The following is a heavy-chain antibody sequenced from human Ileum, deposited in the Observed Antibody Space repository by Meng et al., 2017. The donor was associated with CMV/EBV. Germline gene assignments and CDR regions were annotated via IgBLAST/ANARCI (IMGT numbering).Heavy chain of an antibody. CDR3: ARGAEMRRGQVPDWFDA. J-gene: IGHJ5*02. Sequence: ITDGDNYWSWIRQSPGKGLEWIAYLHYSGSTYYNPSLKSRTAITADTSKNQFSLKVTSVTAADTAVYYCARGAEMRRGQVPDWFDAWGQGILVTVSS. CDR2: LHYSGST. CDR1: ITDGDNY. V-gene: IGHV4-30-4*01. D-gene: IGHD3-10*01.